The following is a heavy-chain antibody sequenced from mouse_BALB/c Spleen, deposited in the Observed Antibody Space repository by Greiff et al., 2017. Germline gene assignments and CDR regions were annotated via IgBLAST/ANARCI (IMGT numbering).Heavy chain of an antibody. J-gene: IGHJ4*01. CDR1: GYTFTSYY. Sequence: VQLQQSGAELVKPGASVKLSCKASGYTFTSYYMCWVKQRPGQGLEWIVEINPSNGGTNFNEKFKSKATLTVDKSSSTAYMQLSSLTSEDSAVYYCTRRGLEDAMDYWGQGTSVTVSS. D-gene: IGHD2-4*01. CDR2: INPSNGGT. V-gene: IGHV1S81*02. CDR3: TRRGLEDAMDY.